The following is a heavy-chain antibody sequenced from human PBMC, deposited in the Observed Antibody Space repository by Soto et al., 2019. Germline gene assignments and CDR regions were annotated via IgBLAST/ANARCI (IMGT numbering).Heavy chain of an antibody. D-gene: IGHD4-17*01. CDR1: GFTFSNYY. Sequence: QVQLVESGGGLVQPGGYLRLSCAASGFTFSNYYMRWVRQSPGKGLEWVSYISSTATYTNYAGSVKGRFTFSRDNAKNSLYLQVNSLRAADAAVSYCVRDFSGDYGVLFDYWGQGTLSTVSS. V-gene: IGHV3-11*05. J-gene: IGHJ4*02. CDR2: ISSTATYT. CDR3: VRDFSGDYGVLFDY.